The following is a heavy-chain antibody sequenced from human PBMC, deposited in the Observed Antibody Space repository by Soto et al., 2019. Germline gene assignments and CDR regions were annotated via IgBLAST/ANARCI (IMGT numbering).Heavy chain of an antibody. CDR1: GGSFSGYY. Sequence: SETLSLTCAVYGGSFSGYYWGWIRQPPGKGLEWIGEINHSGSTNYNPSLKSRVTISVDTSKNQFSLKLSSVTAADTAVYYCARGRATVTTLRYYYMDVWGKGTTVTVSS. CDR3: ARGRATVTTLRYYYMDV. J-gene: IGHJ6*03. V-gene: IGHV4-34*01. CDR2: INHSGST. D-gene: IGHD4-17*01.